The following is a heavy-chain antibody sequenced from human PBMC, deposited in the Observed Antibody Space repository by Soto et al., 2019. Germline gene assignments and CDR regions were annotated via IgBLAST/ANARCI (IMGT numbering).Heavy chain of an antibody. CDR2: INPSGGST. D-gene: IGHD3-22*01. CDR1: GYTFTSYY. J-gene: IGHJ3*02. Sequence: VASVKVSCKASGYTFTSYYMHWVRQAPGQGLEWMGIINPSGGSTSYAQKFQGRVTMTRDTSTSTVYMELSSLRSEDTAVYYCAREHYYDSSGSDDAFDIWGQGTMVTVSS. V-gene: IGHV1-46*01. CDR3: AREHYYDSSGSDDAFDI.